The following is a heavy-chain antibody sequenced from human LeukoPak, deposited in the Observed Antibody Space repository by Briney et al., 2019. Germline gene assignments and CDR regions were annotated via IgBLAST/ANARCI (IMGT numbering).Heavy chain of an antibody. CDR3: TTDPALLWFGDSTFDY. Sequence: PGGSLRLSCAASGFTFSSYSMNWVRQAPGKGLEWVGRIKSKADGGTTDYAAPVKGRFTISRDDSKNTLYLQMNSLKTEDTAVYYCTTDPALLWFGDSTFDYWGQGTLVTVSS. D-gene: IGHD3-10*01. J-gene: IGHJ4*02. CDR1: GFTFSSYS. V-gene: IGHV3-15*01. CDR2: IKSKADGGTT.